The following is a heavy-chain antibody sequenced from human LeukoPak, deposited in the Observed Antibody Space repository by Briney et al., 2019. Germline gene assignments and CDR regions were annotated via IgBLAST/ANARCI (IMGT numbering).Heavy chain of an antibody. CDR1: GYSISSGYF. V-gene: IGHV4-38-2*02. CDR3: MGGKVAHTYDSSGYSDY. CDR2: FYHSGIT. Sequence: PSETLSLTCTVSGYSISSGYFWGWIRQPPGKGLEWIGSFYHSGITYYNPSLKSRVTISVEMSKNQFSLKLSSVTAADTAVYYCMGGKVAHTYDSSGYSDYWGQGTLVTASS. J-gene: IGHJ4*02. D-gene: IGHD3-22*01.